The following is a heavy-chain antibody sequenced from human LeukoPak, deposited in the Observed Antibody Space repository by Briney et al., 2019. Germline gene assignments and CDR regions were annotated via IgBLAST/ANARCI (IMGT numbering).Heavy chain of an antibody. CDR1: GGSMNSYY. CDR3: ARHVWLQPFDY. V-gene: IGHV4-59*08. Sequence: SETLSLTCSVSGGSMNSYYWSWIRQSPGKGLEWIGYIYYSGSTNYNPSLKSRVTISVDTSKNQFSLKLSSVAAADTAVYYCARHVWLQPFDYWGQGTLVTVSS. CDR2: IYYSGST. J-gene: IGHJ4*02. D-gene: IGHD3-9*01.